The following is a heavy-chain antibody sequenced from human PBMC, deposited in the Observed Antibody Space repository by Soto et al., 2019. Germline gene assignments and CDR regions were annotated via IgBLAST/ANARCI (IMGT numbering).Heavy chain of an antibody. D-gene: IGHD2-15*01. CDR1: GGSLSNYY. V-gene: IGHV4-34*02. Sequence: QVQLQQWGAGLLKPSETLSLTCAVSGGSLSNYYWSWIRQPPGKGLEWIGEIYHSGGTNYNPSLKSRVTISVDTPKTQFSLKLSSVTAADTSVYYCATSKIYFSQSGGSHHVPLGSWGQGTLVAVSS. CDR3: ATSKIYFSQSGGSHHVPLGS. J-gene: IGHJ5*02. CDR2: IYHSGGT.